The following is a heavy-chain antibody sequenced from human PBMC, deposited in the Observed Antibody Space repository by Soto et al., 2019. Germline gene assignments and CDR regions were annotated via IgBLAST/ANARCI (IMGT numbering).Heavy chain of an antibody. D-gene: IGHD6-19*01. J-gene: IGHJ4*02. CDR1: GYSFINYG. CDR2: ITVNSGNT. V-gene: IGHV1-18*04. CDR3: GRGLGGGWYYFDY. Sequence: ASVKVSCKASGYSFINYGIGWVRQAPGQGLEWMGWITVNSGNTNYPQKFQGRVTMTTDTSTSTAYMELRSLTSDDAAVYYCGRGLGGGWYYFDYWGPGTLVTVAS.